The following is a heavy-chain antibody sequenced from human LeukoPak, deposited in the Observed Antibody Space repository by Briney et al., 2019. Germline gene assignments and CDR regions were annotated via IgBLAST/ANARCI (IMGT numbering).Heavy chain of an antibody. CDR1: GYTFTYRY. D-gene: IGHD5-12*01. Sequence: ASVKVSCTASGYTFTYRYLHWVRQAPGQALEWMGWITPFNGNTNYAQQSQDRVTITRDRSRNTVYMELNSLRFEDTAMYYCARSPFSGDDDAFDIWGQGTMVTVSS. V-gene: IGHV1-45*02. J-gene: IGHJ3*02. CDR2: ITPFNGNT. CDR3: ARSPFSGDDDAFDI.